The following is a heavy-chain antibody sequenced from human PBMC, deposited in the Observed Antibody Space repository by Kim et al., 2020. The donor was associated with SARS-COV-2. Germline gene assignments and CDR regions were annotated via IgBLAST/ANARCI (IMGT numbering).Heavy chain of an antibody. D-gene: IGHD3-3*01. CDR3: TGKSWSAHYVDY. Sequence: ASVKVSCKASGYTFTDYAMIWVRQAPGQGLEYMGWINTNTGNPTYAQGFTGRFVFSLETSVTTAYLQISSLKAEDTAVDYCTGKSWSAHYVDYSGQGTLV. J-gene: IGHJ4*02. CDR2: INTNTGNP. V-gene: IGHV7-4-1*02. CDR1: GYTFTDYA.